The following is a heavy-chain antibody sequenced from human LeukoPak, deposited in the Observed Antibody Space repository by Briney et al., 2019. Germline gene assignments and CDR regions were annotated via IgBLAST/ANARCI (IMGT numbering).Heavy chain of an antibody. D-gene: IGHD6-13*01. CDR1: NVSISSGSHY. CDR3: ARRVYSTSWSYYFDY. Sequence: SQTLSLTCTVSNVSISSGSHYWNWIRQPAGKGLEWIGRIYAGGRSNYNPSLRSRVTISVDTSKNQFSLKLSSVTAADTAVYYCARRVYSTSWSYYFDYWGQGTLVTVSS. V-gene: IGHV4-61*02. J-gene: IGHJ4*02. CDR2: IYAGGRS.